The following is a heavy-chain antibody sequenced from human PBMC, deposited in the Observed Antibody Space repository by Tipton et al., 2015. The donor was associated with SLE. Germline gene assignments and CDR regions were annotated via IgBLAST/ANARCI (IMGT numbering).Heavy chain of an antibody. V-gene: IGHV4-38-2*01. CDR1: GYSISSGYF. CDR2: IYTSGST. Sequence: SLRLSCEVSGYSISSGYFWGWIRQPPGKGLEWIGYIYTSGSTNYNPSLKSRVTISVDTSKNQFSLKLNSVTAADTAVYYCARGTIAARRLDYWGQATLVTVSS. D-gene: IGHD6-6*01. J-gene: IGHJ4*02. CDR3: ARGTIAARRLDY.